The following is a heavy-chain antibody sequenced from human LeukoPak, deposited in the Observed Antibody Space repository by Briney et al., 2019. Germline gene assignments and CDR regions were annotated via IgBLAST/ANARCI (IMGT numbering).Heavy chain of an antibody. V-gene: IGHV3-23*01. CDR2: ISGSGGST. CDR3: ATLRIGYSGYDSPINWFDP. Sequence: GSLRLSCAASGFTFSSYAMSWVRQAPGKGLEWVSAISGSGGSTYYADSVKGRFTISRDNSKNTLYLQMNSLRAEDTAVYYCATLRIGYSGYDSPINWFDPWGQGTLVTVSS. D-gene: IGHD5-12*01. CDR1: GFTFSSYA. J-gene: IGHJ5*02.